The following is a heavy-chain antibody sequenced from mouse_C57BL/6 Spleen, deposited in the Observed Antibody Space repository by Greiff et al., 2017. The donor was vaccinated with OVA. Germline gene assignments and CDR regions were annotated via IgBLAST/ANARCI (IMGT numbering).Heavy chain of an antibody. CDR2: IYPGDGDT. V-gene: IGHV1-82*01. Sequence: VQLQQSGPELVKPGASVKISCKSSGYAFSSSWMNWVKQRPGKGLERIGRIYPGDGDTTYNGRFKGKATLTADKSSSTAYMQLSSLTSEDSAVYFCARVVASLDAMDYWGQGTSVTVSS. J-gene: IGHJ4*01. CDR1: GYAFSSSW. CDR3: ARVVASLDAMDY. D-gene: IGHD1-1*01.